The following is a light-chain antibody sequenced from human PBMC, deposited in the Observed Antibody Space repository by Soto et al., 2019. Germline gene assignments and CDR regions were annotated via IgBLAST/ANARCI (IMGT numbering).Light chain of an antibody. CDR2: GSS. V-gene: IGLV1-40*01. CDR1: SSNIGAGHV. J-gene: IGLJ3*02. CDR3: QSYDNTQSAGV. Sequence: QSVLTQPPSVSGAPGQRVTISCTGSSSNIGAGHVVHWYQQFPGRAPNLLIYGSSNRPSGVPDRFSGSKSGTSASLAISGLQAEDEADYYCQSYDNTQSAGVFGGGTKLTVL.